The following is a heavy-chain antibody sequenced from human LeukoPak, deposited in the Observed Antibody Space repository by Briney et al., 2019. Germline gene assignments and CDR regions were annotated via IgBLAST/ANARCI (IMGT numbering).Heavy chain of an antibody. D-gene: IGHD5-12*01. CDR3: ARSLATIGYYNYYYGMDV. CDR1: GGSFSGYY. J-gene: IGHJ6*02. Sequence: SETLSLTCAVYGGSFSGYYWSWIRQPPGKGLEWIGEINHSGSTNYNPSLKSRVTISVDTSKNQFSLKLSSVTAADTAVYYCARSLATIGYYNYYYGMDVWGQGTTVTVSS. V-gene: IGHV4-34*01. CDR2: INHSGST.